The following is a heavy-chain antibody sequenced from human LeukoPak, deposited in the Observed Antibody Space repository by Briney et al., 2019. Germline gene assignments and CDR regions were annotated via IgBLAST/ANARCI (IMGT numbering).Heavy chain of an antibody. CDR2: IYYSGST. CDR3: ARVRLLTFGGVIVRHYFDY. D-gene: IGHD3-16*02. V-gene: IGHV4-59*01. CDR1: GGSISSYY. J-gene: IGHJ4*02. Sequence: PSETLSLTCNVSGGSISSYYWSWIRQPPGKGLEWIGYIYYSGSTNYNPSLKSRVTISVDTSKNQFSLKLSSVTAADTAVYYCARVRLLTFGGVIVRHYFDYWGQGTLVTVSS.